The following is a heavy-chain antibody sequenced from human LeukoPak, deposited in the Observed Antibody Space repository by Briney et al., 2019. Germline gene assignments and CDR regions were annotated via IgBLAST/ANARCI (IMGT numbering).Heavy chain of an antibody. CDR1: GGSISTSNYY. D-gene: IGHD4-23*01. Sequence: SETLSLTCTVSGGSISTSNYYWDWIRQPPGKGLEGIGSIYYSGTTYYNPSLKSRVTISIDTSKNQFSLRLSSVTAADTAVYYCARRWDYGDNSGFDYWGQGTLVTVSS. CDR2: IYYSGTT. CDR3: ARRWDYGDNSGFDY. V-gene: IGHV4-39*01. J-gene: IGHJ4*02.